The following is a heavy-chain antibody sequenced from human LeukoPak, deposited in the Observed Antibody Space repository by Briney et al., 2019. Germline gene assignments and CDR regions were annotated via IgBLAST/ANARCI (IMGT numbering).Heavy chain of an antibody. CDR2: ISSSSSTI. Sequence: AGGSLRLSCAASGFTFSSYSMNWVRQAPGKGLEWVSYISSSSSTIYYADSVKGRFTISRDNAKNSLYLQMNSLRDEDTAVYYCARGTMVRGATRGWFDPWGQGTLVTVSS. CDR1: GFTFSSYS. J-gene: IGHJ5*02. CDR3: ARGTMVRGATRGWFDP. D-gene: IGHD3-10*01. V-gene: IGHV3-48*02.